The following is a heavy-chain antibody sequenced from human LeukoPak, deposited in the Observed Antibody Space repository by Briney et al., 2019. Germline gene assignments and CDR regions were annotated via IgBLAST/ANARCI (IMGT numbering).Heavy chain of an antibody. CDR2: ISHSGST. D-gene: IGHD5-18*01. CDR1: GGSFSGYY. Sequence: SETLSLTCAVYGGSFSGYYWSWIRQPPGKGLEWIGEISHSGSTNYNPSLKSRVTISVDTSKNQFSLKLSSVTAAATAVYYCAQDMRGYSYGYVFDYWGQGTLVTVSS. J-gene: IGHJ4*02. CDR3: AQDMRGYSYGYVFDY. V-gene: IGHV4-34*01.